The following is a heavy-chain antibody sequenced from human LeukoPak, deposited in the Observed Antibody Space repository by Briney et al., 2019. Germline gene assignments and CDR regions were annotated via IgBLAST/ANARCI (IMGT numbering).Heavy chain of an antibody. D-gene: IGHD6-19*01. CDR1: GYTFTSYG. V-gene: IGHV1-18*01. Sequence: GASVKVSCKASGYTFTSYGISWVRQAPGQGLEGMGWISAYNGNTNYAQKLQGRVTMTTDISTSTAYMELRSLRSDDTAVYYCARGPVAGTGGAGFDYWGQGTLVSVSS. CDR2: ISAYNGNT. J-gene: IGHJ4*02. CDR3: ARGPVAGTGGAGFDY.